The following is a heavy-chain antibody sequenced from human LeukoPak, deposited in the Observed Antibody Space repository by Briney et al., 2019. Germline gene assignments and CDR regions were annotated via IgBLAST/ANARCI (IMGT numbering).Heavy chain of an antibody. V-gene: IGHV3-11*01. Sequence: GGSLRLSCAASGFTFSDYYMSWIRQAPGKGLEWVSYISSSGSTIYYADSVKGRFTISRDNAKNSLYLQMNSLRAEDTAVYYCARAPDSYSGSYYLGYWGRGTLVTVSS. CDR1: GFTFSDYY. CDR2: ISSSGSTI. CDR3: ARAPDSYSGSYYLGY. J-gene: IGHJ4*02. D-gene: IGHD1-26*01.